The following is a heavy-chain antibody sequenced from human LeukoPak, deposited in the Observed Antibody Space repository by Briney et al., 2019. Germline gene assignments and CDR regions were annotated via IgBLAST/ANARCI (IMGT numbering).Heavy chain of an antibody. V-gene: IGHV3-15*01. CDR3: TRISYYETGGYYPDH. Sequence: PGGSLRLSCAASRFTFSNAWMSWVRQAPGKGLEWVGRIKSKTDGGTTDYAAPVKGRFTISRDDSTNALYLQMNSLKTEDTAVYYCTRISYYETGGYYPDHRGQGTLVTVSS. CDR2: IKSKTDGGTT. D-gene: IGHD3-22*01. J-gene: IGHJ4*02. CDR1: RFTFSNAW.